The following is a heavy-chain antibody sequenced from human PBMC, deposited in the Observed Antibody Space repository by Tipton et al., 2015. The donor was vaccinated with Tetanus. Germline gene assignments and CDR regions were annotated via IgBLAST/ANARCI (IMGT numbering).Heavy chain of an antibody. CDR1: GDYLSDYY. Sequence: GLVKSSETLSLTCGVFGDYLSDYYWTWVRQPPGKGLEWIGEIQRGGSTNYNPSLKSRVSMSLDTSKNQISLKLSSVTAADTAVYYCARRSYCSSSRCFDAFDLWGQGTMVTVSS. V-gene: IGHV4-34*01. CDR3: ARRSYCSSSRCFDAFDL. CDR2: IQRGGST. D-gene: IGHD2-2*01. J-gene: IGHJ3*01.